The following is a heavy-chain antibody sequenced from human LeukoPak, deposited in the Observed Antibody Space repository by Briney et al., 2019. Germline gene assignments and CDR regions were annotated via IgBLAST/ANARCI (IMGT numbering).Heavy chain of an antibody. D-gene: IGHD3-16*01. CDR2: IWYDGSNK. V-gene: IGHV3-33*01. CDR3: AREAVWFGRSYGMDV. Sequence: PGGSLRLSCAASGFTFSSYGMHWVRQAPGKGLEWVAVIWYDGSNKYYADSVKGRFTISRDNSKNTLYLQMNSLRTEDTAVYYCAREAVWFGRSYGMDVWGQGTTVTVSS. J-gene: IGHJ6*02. CDR1: GFTFSSYG.